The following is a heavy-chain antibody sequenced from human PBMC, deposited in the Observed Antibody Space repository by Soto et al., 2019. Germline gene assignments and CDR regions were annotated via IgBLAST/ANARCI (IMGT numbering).Heavy chain of an antibody. D-gene: IGHD2-2*01. Sequence: GGSLRLSCAASGFTFSTAWINWVRQAPGKGLEWVGRIKSKINGGTTDFAASVKGRFAISRDDSTDMVYLQMNSLKPEDTAMYYCGTLKNSCFDYWGQGTLVTVSS. V-gene: IGHV3-15*07. J-gene: IGHJ4*02. CDR2: IKSKINGGTT. CDR3: GTLKNSCFDY. CDR1: GFTFSTAW.